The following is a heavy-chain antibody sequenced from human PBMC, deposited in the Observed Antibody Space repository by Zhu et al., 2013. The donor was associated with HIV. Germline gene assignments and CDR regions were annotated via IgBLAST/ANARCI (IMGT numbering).Heavy chain of an antibody. CDR3: ARERYSSGWYDYYYYGMDV. V-gene: IGHV1-46*03. D-gene: IGHD6-19*01. J-gene: IGHJ6*02. Sequence: QVQLVQSGAEVKKPGASVKVSCKASGYTFTSYYMHWVRQAPGQGLEWMGIINPSGGSTSYAQKFQGRVTMTRDTSTSTVYMELSSLRSEDTAVYYCARERYSSGWYDYYYYGMDVWGQGTTVTVSS. CDR1: GYTFTSYY. CDR2: INPSGGST.